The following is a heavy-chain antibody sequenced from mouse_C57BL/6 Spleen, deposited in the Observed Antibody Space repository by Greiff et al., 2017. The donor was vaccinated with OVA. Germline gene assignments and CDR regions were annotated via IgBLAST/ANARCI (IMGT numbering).Heavy chain of an antibody. J-gene: IGHJ2*01. CDR3: AREGGLRNFDY. D-gene: IGHD2-4*01. Sequence: EVQVVESEGGLVQPGSSMKLSCTASGFTFSDYYMAWVRQVPEKGLEWVANINYDGSSTYYLDSLKSRFIISRDNAKNILYLQMSSLKSEDTATYYCAREGGLRNFDYWGQGTTLTVSS. V-gene: IGHV5-16*01. CDR1: GFTFSDYY. CDR2: INYDGSST.